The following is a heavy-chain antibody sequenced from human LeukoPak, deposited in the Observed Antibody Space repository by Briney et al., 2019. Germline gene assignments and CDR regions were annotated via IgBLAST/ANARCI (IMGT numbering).Heavy chain of an antibody. CDR2: INTDGSTT. CDR1: GFTFSNDW. Sequence: GGSLRLSCAASGFTFSNDWMHCVRHAPGKGLVWVSRINTDGSTTTYADSVKGRFTISRDNAKNTLYLQMNSPRVEDTAVYYCARGRGGSYHYWGQGALVTVPS. D-gene: IGHD1-26*01. J-gene: IGHJ4*02. CDR3: ARGRGGSYHY. V-gene: IGHV3-74*01.